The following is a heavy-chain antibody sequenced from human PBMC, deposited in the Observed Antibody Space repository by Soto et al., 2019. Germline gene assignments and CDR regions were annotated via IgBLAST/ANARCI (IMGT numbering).Heavy chain of an antibody. J-gene: IGHJ4*02. CDR1: GGSFSDYI. CDR3: ARRHGLDIDAYY. Sequence: SETLSLTCDVYGGSFSDYIWTWIRQTPGKGLQWIGQINHSGSANYNPSLKSRVTISVDTSKNQFSLKLSSVTAADTAVYFCARRHGLDIDAYYWGQGILVTVS. V-gene: IGHV4-34*01. CDR2: INHSGSA. D-gene: IGHD3-10*01.